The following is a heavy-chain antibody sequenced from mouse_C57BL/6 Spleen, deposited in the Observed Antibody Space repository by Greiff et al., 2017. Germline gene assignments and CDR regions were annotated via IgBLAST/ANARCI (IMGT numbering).Heavy chain of an antibody. V-gene: IGHV3-6*01. CDR3: ARGDDYGGARYFGV. CDR1: GYSITSGYF. CDR2: INYDGSN. D-gene: IGHD2-4*01. J-gene: IGHJ1*03. Sequence: VQLQQSGPGLVKPSQSLSLTCSVTGYSITSGYFWNWIRQFPGNILGWMGYINYDGSNNYNPSLKNRISITRDTSKNQYFLKLNSVTTEDTATYYCARGDDYGGARYFGVWGTGTTVTVSS.